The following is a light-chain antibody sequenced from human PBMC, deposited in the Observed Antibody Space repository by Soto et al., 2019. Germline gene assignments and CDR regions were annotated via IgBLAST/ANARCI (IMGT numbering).Light chain of an antibody. V-gene: IGKV1-8*01. CDR3: QQYYSYPRT. CDR1: QGVTSY. CDR2: GAS. J-gene: IGKJ1*01. Sequence: AIRMTQSPSSFSASTGDRVTITCRASQGVTSYLAWYQQKPGKAPTLLIYGASTLESGVPSRFSGSGSETEFTLTISSLQSEDFATYYCQQYYSYPRTFGQGTTVEF.